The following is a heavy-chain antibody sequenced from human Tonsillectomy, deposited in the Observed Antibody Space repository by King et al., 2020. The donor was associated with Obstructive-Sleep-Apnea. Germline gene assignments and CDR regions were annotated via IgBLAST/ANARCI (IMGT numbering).Heavy chain of an antibody. J-gene: IGHJ3*02. CDR1: GYSISSGYY. D-gene: IGHD2-15*01. CDR3: ARDREVNIVVVVAATHDAFDI. V-gene: IGHV4-38-2*02. Sequence: VQLQESGPGLVKPSETLSLTCTVSGYSISSGYYWGWIRQPPGKGLEWIGSIYHSGSTYYNPSLKSRVTISVDTSKNQFSLKLSSVTAADTAVYYCARDREVNIVVVVAATHDAFDIWGQGTMVTVSS. CDR2: IYHSGST.